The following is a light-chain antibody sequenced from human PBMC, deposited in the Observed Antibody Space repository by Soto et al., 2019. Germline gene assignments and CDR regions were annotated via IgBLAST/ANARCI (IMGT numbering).Light chain of an antibody. J-gene: IGKJ1*01. CDR3: QHYNSYSEA. Sequence: DIQMTPSPRSLTKSXGAGLTIPXRASQTISSWLAWYQQKPGKAPKLLIYKASTLKSGVPSRFSGSGSGTEFTLTISSLQPDDFATYYCQHYNSYSEAFGQGTKVDI. V-gene: IGKV1-5*03. CDR1: QTISSW. CDR2: KAS.